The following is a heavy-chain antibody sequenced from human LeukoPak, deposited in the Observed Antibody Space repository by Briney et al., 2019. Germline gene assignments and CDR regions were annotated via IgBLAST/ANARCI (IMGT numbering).Heavy chain of an antibody. Sequence: GSGPTLVKPTQTLTLTCTFSGFSLSTSGVGVGWIRQPPGKALEWLALIYWDDDERYSPSLKSRLTITKDTSKNQVVLAMTNMDPVDTATYYCAHSHYLGSGGTGWFDPWGQGALVTVSS. CDR3: AHSHYLGSGGTGWFDP. D-gene: IGHD3-10*01. V-gene: IGHV2-5*02. CDR2: IYWDDDE. J-gene: IGHJ5*02. CDR1: GFSLSTSGVG.